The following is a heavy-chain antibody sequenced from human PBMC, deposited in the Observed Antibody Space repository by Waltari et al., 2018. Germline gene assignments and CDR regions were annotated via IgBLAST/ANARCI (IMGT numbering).Heavy chain of an antibody. Sequence: QVQLQESGAGLVTPSQTLSPTCTVSGGSLSSGGYYRSWIRQHPGKGLEWIGYIYYSGSTYYNPSLKSRVTISVDTSKNQFSLKLSSVTAADTAVYYCARGWGRYYFQHWGQGTLVTVSS. D-gene: IGHD3-16*01. CDR3: ARGWGRYYFQH. CDR2: IYYSGST. V-gene: IGHV4-31*03. CDR1: GGSLSSGGYY. J-gene: IGHJ1*01.